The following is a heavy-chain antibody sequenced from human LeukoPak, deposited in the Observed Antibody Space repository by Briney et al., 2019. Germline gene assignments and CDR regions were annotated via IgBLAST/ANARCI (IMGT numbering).Heavy chain of an antibody. V-gene: IGHV1-3*01. CDR3: ARETRVGRWFDP. CDR2: INAGNGNT. J-gene: IGHJ5*02. D-gene: IGHD1-1*01. CDR1: GYTFTGYA. Sequence: ASVKVSCKASGYTFTGYAMHWVRQAPGQRLEWMGWINAGNGNTKYSQKFQGRVTITRDTSASTAYMELSSLRSEDTAVYYCARETRVGRWFDPWGQGTLVAVSS.